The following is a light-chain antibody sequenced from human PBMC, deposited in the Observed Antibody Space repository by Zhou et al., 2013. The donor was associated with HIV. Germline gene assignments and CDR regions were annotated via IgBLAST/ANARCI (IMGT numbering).Light chain of an antibody. J-gene: IGKJ2*01. CDR3: QQANRFPQT. V-gene: IGKV1-12*01. CDR1: QGISKW. CDR2: GAS. Sequence: QMTQSPSSLSASVGDRITITCRASQGISKWLAWYQQKPGKAPKLLIYGASSLQSGVPSRFSGSGFGTDFTLTINRLHPEDFATYYCQQANRFPQTFGQGTKVEDQT.